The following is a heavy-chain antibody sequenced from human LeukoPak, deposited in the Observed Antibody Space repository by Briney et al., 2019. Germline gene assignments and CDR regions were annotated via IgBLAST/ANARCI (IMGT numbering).Heavy chain of an antibody. CDR3: ARGEGWLQLGEILGDFDY. V-gene: IGHV3-30-3*01. CDR1: GFTFNSYA. J-gene: IGHJ4*02. CDR2: ISYDGSNK. D-gene: IGHD5-24*01. Sequence: GRSLRLSCAASGFTFNSYAMHWVRQAPGRGLEWVAVISYDGSNKYYADSVKGRFTISRDNSKNTLYLQMNSLRAEDTAVYYCARGEGWLQLGEILGDFDYWGQGTLVTVSS.